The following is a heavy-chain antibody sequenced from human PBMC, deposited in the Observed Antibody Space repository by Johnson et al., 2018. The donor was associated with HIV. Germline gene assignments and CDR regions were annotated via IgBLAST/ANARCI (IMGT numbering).Heavy chain of an antibody. V-gene: IGHV3-11*04. Sequence: QVQLVESGGGLVKPGGSLRLSCVASGFTFSDHYMDWVRQAPGKGLEWVAHISSSGTTKYYSDSVKGRFTISRDNSKKSLYLEINNLRVDDTAIYYCARESSPWGRDYVGYGLDIWGQGTRVAVSS. CDR2: ISSSGTTK. J-gene: IGHJ3*02. D-gene: IGHD4-17*01. CDR1: GFTFSDHY. CDR3: ARESSPWGRDYVGYGLDI.